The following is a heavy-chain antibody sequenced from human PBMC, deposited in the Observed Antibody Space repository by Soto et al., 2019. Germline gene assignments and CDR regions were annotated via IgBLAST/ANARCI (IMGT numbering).Heavy chain of an antibody. Sequence: SLRLSCAASGFTFSNYGIHWVRQAPGKGLEWVAVISHDGNKEYYADSVKGRFTVSRDNSKKTVYLQMNSLRAEDTAVYYCAKDLAFGVVIIFSNYFDYWGQGTLVTVSS. CDR2: ISHDGNKE. CDR3: AKDLAFGVVIIFSNYFDY. CDR1: GFTFSNYG. D-gene: IGHD3-3*01. J-gene: IGHJ4*02. V-gene: IGHV3-30*18.